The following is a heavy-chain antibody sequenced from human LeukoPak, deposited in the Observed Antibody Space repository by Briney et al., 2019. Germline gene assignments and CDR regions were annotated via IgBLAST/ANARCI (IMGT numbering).Heavy chain of an antibody. D-gene: IGHD6-13*01. CDR1: GGSFSGYY. Sequence: PETLSLTCAVYGGSFSGYYWSWIRQPPGKGLEWIGEINHSGSTNYNPSLKSRVTISVDTSKNQFSLKLSSVTAADTAVYYCARVRQQLVPNYFDYWGQGTLVTVSS. V-gene: IGHV4-34*01. CDR3: ARVRQQLVPNYFDY. J-gene: IGHJ4*02. CDR2: INHSGST.